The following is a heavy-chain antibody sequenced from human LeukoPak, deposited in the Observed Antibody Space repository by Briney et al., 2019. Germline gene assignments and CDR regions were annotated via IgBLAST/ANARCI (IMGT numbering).Heavy chain of an antibody. CDR1: GDSVSIYY. V-gene: IGHV4-59*02. J-gene: IGHJ4*02. Sequence: SGTLSLTCTVSGDSVSIYYWSWIRQPPGKGLEWIGYIYYRGNTNYNPSLKSRVTMAVDTSKNQFSLKVSSVTAADTAVYYCARAGNNWSFDYWGREPWSPSPQ. CDR3: ARAGNNWSFDY. CDR2: IYYRGNT. D-gene: IGHD1-1*01.